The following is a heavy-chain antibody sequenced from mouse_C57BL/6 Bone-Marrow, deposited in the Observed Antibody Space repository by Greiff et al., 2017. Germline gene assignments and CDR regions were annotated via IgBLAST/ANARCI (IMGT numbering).Heavy chain of an antibody. J-gene: IGHJ1*03. D-gene: IGHD2-14*01. CDR1: GYTFTDYN. V-gene: IGHV1-22*01. CDR2: INPNNGGT. CDR3: ARVRWYFDV. Sequence: DVKLQESGPELVKPGASVKMSCKASGYTFTDYNMHWVKQSHGKSLEWIGYINPNNGGTSYNQKFKGKATLTVNKSSSTAYMELRSLTSEDSAVYYCARVRWYFDVWGTGTTVTVSS.